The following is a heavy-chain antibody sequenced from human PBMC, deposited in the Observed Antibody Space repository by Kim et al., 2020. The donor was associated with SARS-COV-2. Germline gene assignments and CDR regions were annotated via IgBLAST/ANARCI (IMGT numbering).Heavy chain of an antibody. D-gene: IGHD5-12*01. CDR3: ARRRGSDGYDLGFDY. CDR1: GASISSGGYL. V-gene: IGHV4-31*03. J-gene: IGHJ4*02. Sequence: SETLSLTCSVSGASISSGGYLWAWIRQHPGKGLEWIGYTDYRGITYYNPSLRSRLIISQDTSNDQYSLKVTSVTAADTAVYYCARRRGSDGYDLGFDYWGQGILVTVSS. CDR2: TDYRGIT.